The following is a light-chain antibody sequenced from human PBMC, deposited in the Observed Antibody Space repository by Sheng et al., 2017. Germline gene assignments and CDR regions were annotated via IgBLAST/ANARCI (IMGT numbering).Light chain of an antibody. V-gene: IGKV1-9*01. Sequence: IQLTQSPSSLSASVGDRVTITCRASQGISSYLAWFQQKPGRAPKLLIYAASTLQRGVPSRFSGSGSGKDFTFTISSLQPVDFATYYCQQHENLPPAFGGGTKVEIK. CDR1: QGISSY. J-gene: IGKJ4*01. CDR2: AAS. CDR3: QQHENLPPA.